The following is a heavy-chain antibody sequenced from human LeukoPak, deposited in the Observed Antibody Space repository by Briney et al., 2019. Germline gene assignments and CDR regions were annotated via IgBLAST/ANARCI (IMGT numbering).Heavy chain of an antibody. CDR2: IDPSGGST. J-gene: IGHJ4*02. CDR3: ARGGGYQTPFDY. V-gene: IGHV1-46*01. D-gene: IGHD3-22*01. CDR1: GYTFTSYY. Sequence: ASVKVSCKASGYTFTSYYMHWVRQTPGQGLGWMGIIDPSGGSTSYAQKFQGRVTMTRDTSTSTVYMELSSLRSEDTAVYYCARGGGYQTPFDYWGQGTLVTVSS.